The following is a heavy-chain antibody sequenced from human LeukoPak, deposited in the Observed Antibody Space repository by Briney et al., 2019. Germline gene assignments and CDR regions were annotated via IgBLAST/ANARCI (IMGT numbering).Heavy chain of an antibody. CDR1: GGSISSGGYY. V-gene: IGHV4-30-2*01. D-gene: IGHD2-15*01. CDR3: AKGCSGGSCSDY. J-gene: IGHJ4*02. Sequence: SETLSPTCTVSGGSISSGGYYWSWIRQPPGKGLEWIGYIYHSGSTYYNPSLKSRVTISVDRSKNQFSLKLSSVTAADTAVYYCAKGCSGGSCSDYWGQGTLVTVSS. CDR2: IYHSGST.